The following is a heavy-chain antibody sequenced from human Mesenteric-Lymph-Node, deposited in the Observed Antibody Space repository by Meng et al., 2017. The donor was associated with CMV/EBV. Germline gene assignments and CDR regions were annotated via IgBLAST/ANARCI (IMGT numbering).Heavy chain of an antibody. CDR3: ARKEGATSLYYYGMGV. J-gene: IGHJ6*01. V-gene: IGHV3-7*01. Sequence: GESLKISCAASGFTFNNYWMNWVRQAPGKGLEWVANINQDGSEKDYVDSVKGRFTISRDNAKNSLYLQINSLRAEDTAVYYCARKEGATSLYYYGMGVWGQGTAVTVSS. CDR1: GFTFNNYW. CDR2: INQDGSEK. D-gene: IGHD1-26*01.